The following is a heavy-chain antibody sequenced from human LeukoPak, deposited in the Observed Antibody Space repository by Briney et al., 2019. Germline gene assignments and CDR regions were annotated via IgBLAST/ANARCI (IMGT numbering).Heavy chain of an antibody. CDR2: IYPGDSET. Sequence: ESLKISCKGSGYRFTNYWIGLVRHMQGKGLEWMGIIYPGDSETRYSPSFQGQVTISADKSISTAYLQWSSLKASDTAMYYCARQQDTGYRSSWYQLVAFDIWGQGTMVSVSS. D-gene: IGHD6-13*01. V-gene: IGHV5-51*01. J-gene: IGHJ3*02. CDR3: ARQQDTGYRSSWYQLVAFDI. CDR1: GYRFTNYW.